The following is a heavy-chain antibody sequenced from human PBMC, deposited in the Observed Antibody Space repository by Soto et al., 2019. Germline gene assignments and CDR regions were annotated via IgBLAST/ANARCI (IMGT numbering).Heavy chain of an antibody. J-gene: IGHJ4*02. CDR1: GFTFSNYA. V-gene: IGHV3-64D*06. Sequence: GGSLRLSCSASGFTFSNYAMHWVRQTPGKGLQYVSTIRSNGGSTYYSVSVRGRFTISRDNSKNTLYLQMSSLRVEDTAVYYCVKDDSGYADLFDYWGQGALVTVS. D-gene: IGHD5-12*01. CDR2: IRSNGGST. CDR3: VKDDSGYADLFDY.